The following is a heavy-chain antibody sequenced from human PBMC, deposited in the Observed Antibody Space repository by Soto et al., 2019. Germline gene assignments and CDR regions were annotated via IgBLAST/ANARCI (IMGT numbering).Heavy chain of an antibody. CDR2: VYYSGST. D-gene: IGHD3-22*01. J-gene: IGHJ6*02. V-gene: IGHV4-39*01. Sequence: SETLSLTCSVSGGSVTLTSYYWGWIRQPPGKGLEWIGNVYYSGSTNYNPSLKSRVTISVDTSKNQFSLSLKSVTAADTAVYYCASDYSGYSADPEYYGVEVWGQGTTVTVS. CDR1: GGSVTLTSYY. CDR3: ASDYSGYSADPEYYGVEV.